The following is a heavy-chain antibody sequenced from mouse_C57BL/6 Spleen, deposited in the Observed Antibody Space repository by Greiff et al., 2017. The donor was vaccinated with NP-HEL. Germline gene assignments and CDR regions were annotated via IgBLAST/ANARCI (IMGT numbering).Heavy chain of an antibody. V-gene: IGHV1-22*01. J-gene: IGHJ3*01. CDR1: GYTFTDYN. Sequence: EVQLQQSGPELVKPGASVKMSCKASGYTFTDYNMHWVKQSHGKSLEWIGYINPNNGGTSYNQKFKGKATLTVNKSSSTAYMELRSLTSEDSAVYYCARKGDGYDVSFAYWGQGTLVTVSA. D-gene: IGHD2-2*01. CDR2: INPNNGGT. CDR3: ARKGDGYDVSFAY.